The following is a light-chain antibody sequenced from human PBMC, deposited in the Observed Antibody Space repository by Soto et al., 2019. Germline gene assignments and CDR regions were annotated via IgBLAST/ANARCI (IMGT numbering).Light chain of an antibody. CDR1: QSVSSN. CDR2: GAS. CDR3: QQYNNWPPIT. J-gene: IGKJ5*01. V-gene: IGKV3-15*01. Sequence: EILMTQSPATVSVSPGERATLSCRASQSVSSNLAWYQQKPGQPPRLLIYGASTRATGIPARFSGSGSGTEFTLTISSPQSEDFAVYYCQQYNNWPPITFGQGTRLEIK.